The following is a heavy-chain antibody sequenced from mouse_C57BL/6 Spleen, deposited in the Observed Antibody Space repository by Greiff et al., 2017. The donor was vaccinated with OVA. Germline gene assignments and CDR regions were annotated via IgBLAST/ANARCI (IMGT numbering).Heavy chain of an antibody. D-gene: IGHD2-4*01. CDR2: ISGGGGNT. J-gene: IGHJ1*03. Sequence: DVMLVESGGGLVKPGGSLKLSCAASGFTFSSYTMSWVRQTPEKRLEWVATISGGGGNTYYPDSVKGRFTISRDNAKNTLYLQMSSLRSEDTALYYCARHDYDGYFDVWGTGTTVTVSS. V-gene: IGHV5-9*01. CDR1: GFTFSSYT. CDR3: ARHDYDGYFDV.